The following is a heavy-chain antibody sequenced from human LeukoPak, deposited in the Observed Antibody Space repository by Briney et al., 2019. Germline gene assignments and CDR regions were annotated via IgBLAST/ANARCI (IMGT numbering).Heavy chain of an antibody. V-gene: IGHV1-2*02. Sequence: ASVKVSCKASGYTFTGYYMHWVRQAPGQGLEWMGWINPNSGGTNYAQKFQGRVTMTRDTSISAAYMELSRLRSDDTAVYYCARAGAVAGSYYYYYMDVWGKGTTVTISS. J-gene: IGHJ6*03. CDR3: ARAGAVAGSYYYYYMDV. CDR2: INPNSGGT. CDR1: GYTFTGYY. D-gene: IGHD6-19*01.